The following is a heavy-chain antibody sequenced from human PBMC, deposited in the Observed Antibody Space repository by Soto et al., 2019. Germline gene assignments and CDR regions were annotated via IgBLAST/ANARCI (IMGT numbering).Heavy chain of an antibody. J-gene: IGHJ4*02. CDR2: IIPIFGTA. D-gene: IGHD3-10*01. Sequence: QVQLVQSGAEVKKPGSSVKVSCKASGGTFSSYAISWVRQAPGQGLEWMGGIIPIFGTANYAQKFQGRVTITADESTSTAYMELSSLRSEDTAVYYCATSPRSLDGLRYGSEDYWGQGTLVTVSS. V-gene: IGHV1-69*01. CDR3: ATSPRSLDGLRYGSEDY. CDR1: GGTFSSYA.